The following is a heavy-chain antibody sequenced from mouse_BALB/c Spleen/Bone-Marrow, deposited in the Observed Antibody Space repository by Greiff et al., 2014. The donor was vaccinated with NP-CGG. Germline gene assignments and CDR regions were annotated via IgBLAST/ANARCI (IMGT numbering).Heavy chain of an antibody. Sequence: EVQLQQSGPELVKPGASVKMSCKASGYTFTSYGLHWVKQKPGQGLEWIGYINPYNDGSKYNEKFKGKATLTSDKSSSTAYMELSSLTSEDSAVYYCARTTVVDIYWYFDVWGAGTTVTVSS. J-gene: IGHJ1*01. CDR2: INPYNDGS. CDR3: ARTTVVDIYWYFDV. V-gene: IGHV1-14*01. D-gene: IGHD1-1*01. CDR1: GYTFTSYG.